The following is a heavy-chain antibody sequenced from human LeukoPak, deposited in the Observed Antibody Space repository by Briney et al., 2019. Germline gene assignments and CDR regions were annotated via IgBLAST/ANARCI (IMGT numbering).Heavy chain of an antibody. CDR2: IHHSGST. J-gene: IGHJ4*02. CDR1: GYSISSDYY. Sequence: PSETLSLTCIVSGYSISSDYYWGWIRQPPGKGLEWIGSIHHSGSTKYNPSLKRRVTLSVDTSKNQFSLKLNSVTAADTAVYYCARGGITIFYTLLYWGQGTLVTVYS. V-gene: IGHV4-38-2*02. CDR3: ARGGITIFYTLLY. D-gene: IGHD3-3*01.